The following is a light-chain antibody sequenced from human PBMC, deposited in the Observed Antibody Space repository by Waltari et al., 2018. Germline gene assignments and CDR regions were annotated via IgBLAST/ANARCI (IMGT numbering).Light chain of an antibody. J-gene: IGKJ2*01. V-gene: IGKV1-5*03. CDR3: QQNNDYPYT. CDR2: QAS. Sequence: DIQMTQSPSTLSASIGDRVTITCRASHSFSKWLAWYQQKPGKAPKLLIHQASTLRSGVPSRFSGSESGTEFILTINSLQPDDFATYFCQQNNDYPYTFGQGTKLEIK. CDR1: HSFSKW.